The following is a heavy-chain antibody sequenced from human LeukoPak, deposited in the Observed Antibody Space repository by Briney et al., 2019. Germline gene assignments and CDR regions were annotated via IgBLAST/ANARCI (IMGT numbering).Heavy chain of an antibody. D-gene: IGHD6-19*01. CDR2: ISGSGGST. CDR1: GFTFSSAW. J-gene: IGHJ4*02. V-gene: IGHV3-23*01. CDR3: AKATYSSQSPGSDY. Sequence: GGSLRLSCAASGFTFSSAWMSWVRQAPGKGLEWVSAISGSGGSTYYADSAKGRFTISRDNSKNTLYLQMNSLRAEDTAVYYCAKATYSSQSPGSDYWGQGTLVTVSS.